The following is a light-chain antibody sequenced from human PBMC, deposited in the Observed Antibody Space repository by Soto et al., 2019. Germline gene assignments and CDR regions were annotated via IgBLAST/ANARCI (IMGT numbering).Light chain of an antibody. V-gene: IGKV1-5*03. J-gene: IGKJ2*01. CDR1: QSISSW. CDR3: QQHSSSSPYT. Sequence: DIQMTQSPSTLSASVGDRVTITCRASQSISSWLAWYQQKPGKAPNLLIYKASTLGSGVPSRFSGGGSGTESTLTISSLQPDDFATYYCQQHSSSSPYTFGQGTKLEIK. CDR2: KAS.